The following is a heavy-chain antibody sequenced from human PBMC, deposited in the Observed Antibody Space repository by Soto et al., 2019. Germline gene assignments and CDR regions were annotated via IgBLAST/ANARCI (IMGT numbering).Heavy chain of an antibody. CDR3: ASLPTYYYDSRGLFDY. CDR1: GFTFSSYA. J-gene: IGHJ4*02. Sequence: PGGSLRLSCAASGFTFSSYAMHWVRQAPGKGLEWVAVISYDGSNKYYADSVKGRFTISRDNSKNTLYLQMNSLRAEDTAVYYCASLPTYYYDSRGLFDYWGQGTLVTV. CDR2: ISYDGSNK. V-gene: IGHV3-30-3*01. D-gene: IGHD3-22*01.